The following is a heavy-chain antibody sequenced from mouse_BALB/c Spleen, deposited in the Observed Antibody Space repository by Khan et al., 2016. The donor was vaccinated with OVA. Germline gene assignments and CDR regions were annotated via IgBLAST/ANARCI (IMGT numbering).Heavy chain of an antibody. Sequence: EVQLQQSGPDLMKPGASLKISCKASGYSFTSYYIHWVVQSHGQSLEWIGYIDPFSGGPTYNQKFKGKATLPVDKSSSTAYIHLSNLTSEDSAVYYGTRQGYGAWVTYWGQGTLVTV. CDR3: TRQGYGAWVTY. CDR1: GYSFTSYY. V-gene: IGHV1S135*01. D-gene: IGHD1-2*01. CDR2: IDPFSGGP. J-gene: IGHJ3*01.